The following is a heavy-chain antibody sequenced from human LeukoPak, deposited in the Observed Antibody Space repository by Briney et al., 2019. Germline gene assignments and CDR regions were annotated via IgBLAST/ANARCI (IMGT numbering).Heavy chain of an antibody. Sequence: SETLSLTCTVSDGSISSYYWSWIRQPAGKGLEWIGRIYSSGSTNYNPSLKSRVTMSVDTSKNQFSLKMSSVTAADTAVYYCARGIAAAPERAFDIWGQGTMVTVSS. CDR1: DGSISSYY. CDR2: IYSSGST. J-gene: IGHJ3*02. D-gene: IGHD6-13*01. V-gene: IGHV4-4*07. CDR3: ARGIAAAPERAFDI.